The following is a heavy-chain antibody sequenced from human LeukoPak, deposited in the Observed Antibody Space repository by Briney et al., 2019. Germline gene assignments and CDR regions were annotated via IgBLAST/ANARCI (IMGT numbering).Heavy chain of an antibody. D-gene: IGHD5-24*01. CDR3: ARGGEGYNDDAFEV. Sequence: SETLSLTCTVSGDSIRSHYCAWIRQPPGKGLEWIGHIYNSATTDYNPSFKSRVTISLDTSKKQFSLQMTSVTALDSAVYYCARGGEGYNDDAFEVWGLGTAVTVSS. V-gene: IGHV4-59*11. CDR1: GDSIRSHY. CDR2: IYNSATT. J-gene: IGHJ3*01.